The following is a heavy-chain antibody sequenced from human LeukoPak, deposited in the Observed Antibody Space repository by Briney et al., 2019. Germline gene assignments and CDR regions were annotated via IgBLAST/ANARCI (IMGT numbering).Heavy chain of an antibody. CDR3: AKGSSGSYSAIDY. J-gene: IGHJ4*02. D-gene: IGHD1-26*01. Sequence: GGSLRLSCAASAFTSSSYAMSWVRQAPGKGLEWVSVISGSGGIIYYADSVKGRFTVSRVNSKDTLYLQMNSLRAEDTALYYCAKGSSGSYSAIDYWGQGTLVTVSS. CDR2: ISGSGGII. CDR1: AFTSSSYA. V-gene: IGHV3-23*01.